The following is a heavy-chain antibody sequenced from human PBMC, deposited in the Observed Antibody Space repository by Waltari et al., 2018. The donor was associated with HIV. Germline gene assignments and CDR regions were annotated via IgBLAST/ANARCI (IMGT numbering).Heavy chain of an antibody. CDR3: ARESGYQLVRWLDP. Sequence: KASGYMFTGHYMHWLRQAPGQGLEWMGWINPISGGTNYAQTLQGRVTMTRDASINTVYMELKSLRYDDTAMYYCARESGYQLVRWLDPWGQGTRVTVSS. CDR2: INPISGGT. V-gene: IGHV1-2*02. J-gene: IGHJ5*02. CDR1: GYMFTGHY. D-gene: IGHD2-2*01.